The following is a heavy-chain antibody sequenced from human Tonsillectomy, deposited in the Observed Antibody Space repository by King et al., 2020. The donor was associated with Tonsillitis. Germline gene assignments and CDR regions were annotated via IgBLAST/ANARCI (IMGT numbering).Heavy chain of an antibody. D-gene: IGHD3-22*01. CDR1: GYSISSGHY. CDR3: ARARSSTGYYYPTGPFDI. J-gene: IGHJ3*02. CDR2: IYHSGTA. V-gene: IGHV4-38-2*01. Sequence: VQLQESGPGLVKPSETLSLTCAVSGYSISSGHYWGWIRQPPGKGLEWIGTIYHSGTAYYIPSLKSRVAILVDTSKNHLSLRLNSVTAADTAVYYCARARSSTGYYYPTGPFDIWGQGTMVTVSS.